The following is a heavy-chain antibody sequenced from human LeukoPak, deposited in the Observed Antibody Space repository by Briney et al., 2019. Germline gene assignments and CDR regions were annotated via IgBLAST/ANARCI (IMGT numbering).Heavy chain of an antibody. CDR1: GFTFSSFW. V-gene: IGHV3-7*01. J-gene: IGHJ4*02. D-gene: IGHD6-6*01. CDR3: ARDRVRYSSSSSGY. CDR2: IKQDGSEK. Sequence: YPGGSLRLSCAASGFTFSSFWMTWVRQAPGKGLEWVANIKQDGSEKYYVDSVKGRFTISRDNAKNSLYLQMNSLRAEDTAVYYCARDRVRYSSSSSGYWGQGTLVTVSS.